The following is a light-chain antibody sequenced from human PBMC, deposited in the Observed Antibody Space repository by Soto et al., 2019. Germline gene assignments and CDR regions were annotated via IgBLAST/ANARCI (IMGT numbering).Light chain of an antibody. V-gene: IGKV3-15*01. CDR1: QGIGDT. J-gene: IGKJ4*01. CDR3: QHYVNWPLT. Sequence: IVMTHSPSPLSASPGEGATLSWRASQGIGDTLAWYQQKTGQTPRLLNYDTSIRATGVPARFSGSRSGAEFTLTISSLQSEDFAVYYCQHYVNWPLTFGGGTKVDI. CDR2: DTS.